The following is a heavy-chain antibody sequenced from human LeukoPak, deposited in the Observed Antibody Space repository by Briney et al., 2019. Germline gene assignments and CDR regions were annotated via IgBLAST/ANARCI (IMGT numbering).Heavy chain of an antibody. CDR2: ISSNGGSK. J-gene: IGHJ3*01. V-gene: IGHV3-64*02. CDR1: GFTFSDYA. D-gene: IGHD1-26*01. Sequence: GGSLRLSCAASGFTFSDYAMHWVRQAPGKGLEYISTISSNGGSKYYADSVKGRFTISRDNPKNTLYLQMGSLRTEDMAMYYCARQWDRGAFDVWGQGTMVTVSS. CDR3: ARQWDRGAFDV.